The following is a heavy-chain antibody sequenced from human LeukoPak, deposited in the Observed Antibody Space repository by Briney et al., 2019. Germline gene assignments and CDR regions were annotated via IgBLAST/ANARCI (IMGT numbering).Heavy chain of an antibody. CDR1: GYTFTGYY. CDR3: ASQEGIAVAGTLDY. V-gene: IGHV1-2*02. J-gene: IGHJ4*02. Sequence: ASVKVSCKASGYTFTGYYLHWVRQAPGQGLEWMGWINPNSGGTNYAQKFQGRVTMTRDTSIRTAYMELSRLRSDDTAVYYCASQEGIAVAGTLDYWGQGTLVTVSS. D-gene: IGHD6-19*01. CDR2: INPNSGGT.